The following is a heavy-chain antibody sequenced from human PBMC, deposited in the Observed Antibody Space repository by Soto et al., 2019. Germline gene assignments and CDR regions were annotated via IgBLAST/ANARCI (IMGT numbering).Heavy chain of an antibody. V-gene: IGHV3-23*01. CDR2: ISGSGGST. Sequence: LRLSCAASGFTFSSYAMSWVRQAPGKGLEWVSAISGSGGSTYYADSVKGRFTISRDNSKNTLYLQMNSLRAEDTAVYYCAKGPLGYSGFTIHPSGLFFDYWGQGTLVTVSS. D-gene: IGHD5-12*01. CDR1: GFTFSSYA. CDR3: AKGPLGYSGFTIHPSGLFFDY. J-gene: IGHJ4*02.